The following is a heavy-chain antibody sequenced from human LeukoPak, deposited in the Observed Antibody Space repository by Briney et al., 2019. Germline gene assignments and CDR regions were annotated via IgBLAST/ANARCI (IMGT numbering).Heavy chain of an antibody. CDR3: ARDIRVYYGSGSYYNYYGMDV. D-gene: IGHD3-10*01. Sequence: GGSLRLSCAASGFTVSSNYMSWVRQAPGKGLEWVSVIYSGGSTYYADSVKGRFTISRDNSKNTLYLQMNSLRAEDTAVYYCARDIRVYYGSGSYYNYYGMDVWGQGTTVTVSS. V-gene: IGHV3-66*01. CDR1: GFTVSSNY. CDR2: IYSGGST. J-gene: IGHJ6*02.